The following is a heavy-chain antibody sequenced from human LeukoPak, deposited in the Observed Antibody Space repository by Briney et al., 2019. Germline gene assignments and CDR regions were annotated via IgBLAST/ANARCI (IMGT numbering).Heavy chain of an antibody. V-gene: IGHV3-23*01. J-gene: IGHJ4*02. CDR1: GSTFSTYA. Sequence: PGGSLRLSCAASGSTFSTYAMSWVRKTPGKGLEWVSVISGDGGNTYYADSMTGRFTVSRDDSKNTLYLQMNSLRAEDAAVYYCARYRSSGWNYFDCWGQGTLVTVSS. D-gene: IGHD6-19*01. CDR2: ISGDGGNT. CDR3: ARYRSSGWNYFDC.